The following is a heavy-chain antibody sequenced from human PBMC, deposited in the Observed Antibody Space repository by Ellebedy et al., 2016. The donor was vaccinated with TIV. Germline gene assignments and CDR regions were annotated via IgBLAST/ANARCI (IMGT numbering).Heavy chain of an antibody. CDR2: IKSKTDGGTT. D-gene: IGHD3-10*01. V-gene: IGHV3-15*01. CDR3: TTEVWFGELSHPPHAFDI. CDR1: GFTFSNAW. Sequence: GESLKISXAASGFTFSNAWMSWVRQAPGKGLEWVGRIKSKTDGGTTDYAAPVKGRFTISRDDSKNTLYLQMNSLKTEDTAVYYCTTEVWFGELSHPPHAFDIWGQGTMVTVSS. J-gene: IGHJ3*02.